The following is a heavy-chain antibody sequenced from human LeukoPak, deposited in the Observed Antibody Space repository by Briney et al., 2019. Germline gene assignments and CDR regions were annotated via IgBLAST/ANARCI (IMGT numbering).Heavy chain of an antibody. CDR3: ATPGPYCGGDCYFSSIDY. J-gene: IGHJ4*02. V-gene: IGHV1-24*01. Sequence: GASVKGSCTVSGYTLSEVSMHWGRHGPGKGLEWMGGFDPEDGETIYAQNFQGRVTMTEDTSTGTAYMELSSLRSEDTAVYYCATPGPYCGGDCYFSSIDYWGQGTLVTVSS. D-gene: IGHD2-21*02. CDR1: GYTLSEVS. CDR2: FDPEDGET.